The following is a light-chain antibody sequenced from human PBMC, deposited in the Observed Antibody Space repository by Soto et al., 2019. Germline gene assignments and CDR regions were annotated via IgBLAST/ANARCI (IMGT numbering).Light chain of an antibody. CDR1: QSVSSN. J-gene: IGKJ2*01. V-gene: IGKV3-15*01. CDR3: QQYNNWPLT. Sequence: EIVMTQSPGTLSVSPGESATLSCRASQSVSSNLAWYQQKPGQAPRLLIYDTSTRATGVPARFSGSGSGTEFTLTISCRQSEDFAVYYCQQYNNWPLTFGQGTKLEIK. CDR2: DTS.